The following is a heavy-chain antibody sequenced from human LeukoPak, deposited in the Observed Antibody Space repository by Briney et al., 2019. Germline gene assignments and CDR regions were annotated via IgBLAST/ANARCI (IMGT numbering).Heavy chain of an antibody. J-gene: IGHJ4*02. CDR3: AKRGVVIRVFLVGFHKEAYYFDS. Sequence: GGSLRLSCAVSGITLSNYGMSWVCQAPGKGLEWVAGLSGSGGGPNYADSVQGRFTISRDNPKNTLYLQMNSLRAEDTAVYFCAKRGVVIRVFLVGFHKEAYYFDSWGQGALVTVSS. D-gene: IGHD3-10*01. CDR1: GITLSNYG. V-gene: IGHV3-23*01. CDR2: LSGSGGGP.